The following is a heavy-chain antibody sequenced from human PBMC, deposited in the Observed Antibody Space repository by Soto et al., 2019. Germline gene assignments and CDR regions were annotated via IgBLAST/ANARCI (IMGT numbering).Heavy chain of an antibody. CDR1: GYTFTSYG. Sequence: QVKLVQSGAEVKKPGASVKVSCKASGYTFTSYGISWVRQAPGQGLEWMGWISAYNGNTNYAQKLQGRVTMTTDPSTSAAYMELRSLRSDDTAVYYCARVDGSGGDDKSWFDPWGQGYLVTVSS. CDR2: ISAYNGNT. D-gene: IGHD3-10*01. J-gene: IGHJ5*02. CDR3: ARVDGSGGDDKSWFDP. V-gene: IGHV1-18*04.